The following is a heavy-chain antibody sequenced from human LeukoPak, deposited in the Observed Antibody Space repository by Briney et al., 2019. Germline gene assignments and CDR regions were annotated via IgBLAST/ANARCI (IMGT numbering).Heavy chain of an antibody. D-gene: IGHD5-12*01. V-gene: IGHV4-59*01. CDR3: ARGEIVDIVATILFDY. Sequence: SETLSLTCTVSGGSISSYYWSWIRQPPGKGLEWMGYIYYSGSTNYNPSLKSRVTISVDTSKNQFSLKLSSVTAADTAVYYCARGEIVDIVATILFDYWGQGTLVTVSS. CDR2: IYYSGST. J-gene: IGHJ4*02. CDR1: GGSISSYY.